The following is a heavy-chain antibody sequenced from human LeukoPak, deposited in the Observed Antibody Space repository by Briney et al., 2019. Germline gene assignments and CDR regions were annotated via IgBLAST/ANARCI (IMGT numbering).Heavy chain of an antibody. CDR2: IIPIFGTA. V-gene: IGHV1-69*05. D-gene: IGHD2-2*01. CDR3: ARAGDIVVVPAALDY. Sequence: SVKVSCKASGYNFISYYMHWVRQAPGQGLEWMGGIIPIFGTANYAQKFQGRVTITTDESTSTAYMELSSLRSEDTAVYYCARAGDIVVVPAALDYWGQGTLVTVSS. CDR1: GYNFISYY. J-gene: IGHJ4*02.